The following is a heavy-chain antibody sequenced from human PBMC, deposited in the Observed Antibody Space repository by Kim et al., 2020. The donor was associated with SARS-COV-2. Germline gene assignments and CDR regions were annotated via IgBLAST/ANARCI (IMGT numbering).Heavy chain of an antibody. J-gene: IGHJ1*01. Sequence: LKSRVTISVDTSKNQCSLKLSSVTAADTAVYYCARAYYDILTGYYPEYFQHWGQGTLVTVSS. CDR3: ARAYYDILTGYYPEYFQH. D-gene: IGHD3-9*01. V-gene: IGHV4-59*01.